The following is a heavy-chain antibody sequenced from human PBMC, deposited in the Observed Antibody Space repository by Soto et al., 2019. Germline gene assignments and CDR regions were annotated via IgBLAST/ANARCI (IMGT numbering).Heavy chain of an antibody. Sequence: QVQLVESGGGVVQPGRSLRLSCAASGFTFTSYGMHWVRQAPGKGLEWVAVISYDGSNKYYADSVKGRFTISRDNSKNTLYLQMNSLRAEDTAVYYCAKDLPYGDYGVDGMDVWAQGTTVTVSS. V-gene: IGHV3-30*18. CDR3: AKDLPYGDYGVDGMDV. CDR2: ISYDGSNK. J-gene: IGHJ6*02. CDR1: GFTFTSYG. D-gene: IGHD4-17*01.